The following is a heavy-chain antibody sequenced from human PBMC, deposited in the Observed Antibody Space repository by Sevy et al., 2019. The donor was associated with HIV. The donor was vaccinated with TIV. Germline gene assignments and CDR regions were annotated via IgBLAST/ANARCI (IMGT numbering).Heavy chain of an antibody. V-gene: IGHV3-30-3*01. Sequence: GGSLRLSCAASGFTFSSYAMHWVRQAPGKGLEWVAVISYDGSNKYYADSVKGRFTISRDNSKNTLYLQMNSLRAEDTAVYYCAGAGYSSGWFFDYWGQGTLVTVSS. CDR2: ISYDGSNK. CDR1: GFTFSSYA. CDR3: AGAGYSSGWFFDY. J-gene: IGHJ4*02. D-gene: IGHD6-19*01.